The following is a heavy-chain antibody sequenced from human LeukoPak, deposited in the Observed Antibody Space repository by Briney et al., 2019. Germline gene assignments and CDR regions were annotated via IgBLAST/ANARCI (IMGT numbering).Heavy chain of an antibody. D-gene: IGHD1-26*01. V-gene: IGHV3-66*01. CDR3: ARMIVGADYFDY. CDR2: IYSGGST. CDR1: GFTVSSNY. Sequence: GGSLRLSCAASGFTVSSNYMSWVRQVPGEVLEWVSVIYSGGSTYYADSLKGRFTISRDNYKNTLYLQMNSLRAEDTAVYYCARMIVGADYFDYWGQGTLVTVSS. J-gene: IGHJ4*02.